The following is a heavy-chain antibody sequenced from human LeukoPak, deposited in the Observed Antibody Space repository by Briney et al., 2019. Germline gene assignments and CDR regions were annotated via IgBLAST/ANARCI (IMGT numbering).Heavy chain of an antibody. CDR3: AREGGTLDY. CDR1: GDSISSYY. J-gene: IGHJ4*02. V-gene: IGHV4-59*01. D-gene: IGHD3-16*01. Sequence: PSETLSLTCTVSGDSISSYYWSWIRQPPGKGLEWIGYIYDSGKTNYNASLISRVTISVDTSKNQFSLKLTSVTPADTAVYYCAREGGTLDYWGQGTLVTVSS. CDR2: IYDSGKT.